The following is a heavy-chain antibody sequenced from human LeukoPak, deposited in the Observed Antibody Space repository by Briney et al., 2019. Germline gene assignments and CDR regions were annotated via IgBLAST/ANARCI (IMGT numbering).Heavy chain of an antibody. J-gene: IGHJ4*02. CDR2: IKEDGSEK. CDR3: ARRYFDH. V-gene: IGHV3-7*01. D-gene: IGHD2-15*01. Sequence: KGLEWVANIKEDGSEKYYVDSVKGRFTISRDNAKNSLSLQMNSLRAEDTAVYYCARRYFDHWGQGTLVTVSS.